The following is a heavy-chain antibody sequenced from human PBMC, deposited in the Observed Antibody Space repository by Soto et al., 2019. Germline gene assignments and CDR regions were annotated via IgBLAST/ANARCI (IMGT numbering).Heavy chain of an antibody. J-gene: IGHJ4*02. CDR3: ARRNCANNDH. D-gene: IGHD1-1*01. CDR2: ISSSGFDT. V-gene: IGHV3-21*01. CDR1: GFVFSRYS. Sequence: LRLSCAASGFVFSRYSMHWVRQAPGKGLEWVSSISSSGFDTYYTDSVRGRFIISRDNAKNSLFLQMNSLRVEDAAVYFCARRNCANNDHWGQGTLVTVSS.